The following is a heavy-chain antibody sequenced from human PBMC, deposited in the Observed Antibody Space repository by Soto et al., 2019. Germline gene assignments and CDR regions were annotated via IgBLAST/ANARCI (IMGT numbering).Heavy chain of an antibody. Sequence: EVQLFESGGGWVEPWESLRLSCAASGVLFKDFATSWVRQAPGKGLDWVATMTTSDDITSSADSVRGRFSISRDNSANHLFLQIRRLRGDDTATDSVTKGDSAGFLDPSRGDSTPDHWGQGNLVTVSS. CDR3: TKGDSAGFLDPSRGDSTPDH. CDR1: GVLFKDFA. CDR2: MTTSDDIT. D-gene: IGHD2-21*01. V-gene: IGHV3-23*01. J-gene: IGHJ5*02.